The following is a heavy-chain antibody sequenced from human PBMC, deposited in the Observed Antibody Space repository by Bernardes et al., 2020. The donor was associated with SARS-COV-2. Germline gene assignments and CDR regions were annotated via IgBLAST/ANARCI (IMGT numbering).Heavy chain of an antibody. CDR1: TFTVRSHD. CDR2: IGTAGDI. Sequence: VGSLRLSCAASTFTVRSHDMNWVRQPPGKGLEWVSGIGTAGDIYYSGSVKGRFTISREKAKNSLYLQMNSLTAGDTAVYYCTRVADHAFDIWGQGTMVSVSS. V-gene: IGHV3-13*01. CDR3: TRVADHAFDI. J-gene: IGHJ3*02.